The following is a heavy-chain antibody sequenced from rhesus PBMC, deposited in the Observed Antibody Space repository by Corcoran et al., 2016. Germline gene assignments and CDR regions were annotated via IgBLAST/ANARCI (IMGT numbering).Heavy chain of an antibody. CDR3: TSPVRYRFDV. CDR1: GVSFRSYW. CDR2: INGYSGRT. V-gene: IGHV4-80*01. Sequence: QVQLQESGPGLVKPSETLSLTCAVFGVSFRSYWWNWIRQPPGKGLEWIGEINGYSGRTNYNPSLKSRVTISNDVSKNQFSLKLTSVTAADTAVYYCTSPVRYRFDVWGPGVLVSVSS. J-gene: IGHJ5-1*01. D-gene: IGHD3-9*01.